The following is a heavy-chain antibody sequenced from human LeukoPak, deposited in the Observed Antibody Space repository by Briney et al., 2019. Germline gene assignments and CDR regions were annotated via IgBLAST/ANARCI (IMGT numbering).Heavy chain of an antibody. CDR2: INPNSGGT. J-gene: IGHJ4*02. D-gene: IGHD6-13*01. V-gene: IGHV1-2*06. CDR1: GYTFTGYY. Sequence: ASVKVSCKASGYTFTGYYMHWVRQAPGQGLEWMGRINPNSGGTNYAQKFQGRVTMTRDTPISTAYMELSRLRSDDTAVYYCARGYIAAAGTIDYWGQGTLVTVSS. CDR3: ARGYIAAAGTIDY.